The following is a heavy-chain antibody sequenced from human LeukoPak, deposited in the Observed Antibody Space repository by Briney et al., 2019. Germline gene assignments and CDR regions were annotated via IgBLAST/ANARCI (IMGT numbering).Heavy chain of an antibody. CDR1: GYTFTGYY. CDR2: INPNSGGT. CDR3: ARDDGAIAVAECSLDY. Sequence: GASVKVSCKASGYTFTGYYMHWVRQAPGQGLEWMGWINPNSGGTNYAQKFQGRVTMTRDTSISTAYMELSRLRSDDTAVYYCARDDGAIAVAECSLDYWGQGTLVTVSS. J-gene: IGHJ4*02. D-gene: IGHD6-19*01. V-gene: IGHV1-2*02.